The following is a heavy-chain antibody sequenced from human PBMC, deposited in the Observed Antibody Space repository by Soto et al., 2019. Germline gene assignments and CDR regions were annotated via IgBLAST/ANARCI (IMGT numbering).Heavy chain of an antibody. J-gene: IGHJ6*02. Sequence: LRLSCAASGFAFRTYAMAWVRQAPGKGLEWVSGIWGSGDRTCYADSVKGRFTISRDNSRNTLYLQMYSLTAEDTALYYCAKTGPYCGGDCSRYFYGMDVWGQGTTVTVSS. CDR2: IWGSGDRT. CDR3: AKTGPYCGGDCSRYFYGMDV. CDR1: GFAFRTYA. V-gene: IGHV3-23*01. D-gene: IGHD2-21*02.